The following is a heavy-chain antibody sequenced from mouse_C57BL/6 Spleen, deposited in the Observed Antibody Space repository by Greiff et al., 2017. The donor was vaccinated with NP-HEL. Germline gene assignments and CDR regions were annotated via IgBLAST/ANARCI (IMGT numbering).Heavy chain of an antibody. CDR2: IYPGSGST. Sequence: QVQLQQPGAELVKPGASVKMSCKASGYTFTSYWITWVKQRPGQGLEWIGDIYPGSGSTNHNEKFKSKATLTVDTSSSTAYMQLSSLTSEDSAVYYCARAPPGLAMDYWGQGTSVTVSS. J-gene: IGHJ4*01. V-gene: IGHV1-55*01. D-gene: IGHD3-3*01. CDR1: GYTFTSYW. CDR3: ARAPPGLAMDY.